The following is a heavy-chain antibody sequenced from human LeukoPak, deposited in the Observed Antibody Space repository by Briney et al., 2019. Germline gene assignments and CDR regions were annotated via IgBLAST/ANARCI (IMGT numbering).Heavy chain of an antibody. CDR2: IYYSGST. J-gene: IGHJ4*02. CDR1: GGSMSPYH. Sequence: PSETLSLTCTVSGGSMSPYHWGWIRQPPGKGLEWTGYIYYSGSTNYNPSLNSRVTISVDTSKNQFSLRLSSVTAADTAVYYCARDSSGYYYRDLDYWGQGTLVTVSS. D-gene: IGHD3-22*01. V-gene: IGHV4-59*08. CDR3: ARDSSGYYYRDLDY.